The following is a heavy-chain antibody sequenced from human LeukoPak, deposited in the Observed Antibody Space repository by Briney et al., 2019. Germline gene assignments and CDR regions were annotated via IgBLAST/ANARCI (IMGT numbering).Heavy chain of an antibody. CDR2: INHSGST. CDR3: ARLGRYSYGYFLGKFKSVVGSWFDP. Sequence: SETLSLTCAVYGGSFSGYYWSWIRQPPGKGLEWIGEINHSGSTNYNPSLKSRVTISVDTSKNQFSLKLSSVTAADTAVYYCARLGRYSYGYFLGKFKSVVGSWFDPWGQGTLVTVSS. J-gene: IGHJ5*02. CDR1: GGSFSGYY. V-gene: IGHV4-34*01. D-gene: IGHD5-18*01.